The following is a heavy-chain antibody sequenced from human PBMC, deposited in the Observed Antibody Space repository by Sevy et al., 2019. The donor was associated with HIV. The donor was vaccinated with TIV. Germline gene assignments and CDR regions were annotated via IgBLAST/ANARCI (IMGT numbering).Heavy chain of an antibody. CDR3: ARAVEDYSDSSGWDWYFDL. Sequence: GGSLRLSCAVSEITVSSNYMGWVRQAPGKGLQWVSGIFASSNTHFADSVKGRFSISRDNSKNTLSLQMNSLSAEDTAVYYCARAVEDYSDSSGWDWYFDLWGRGTLVTVSS. V-gene: IGHV3-66*01. D-gene: IGHD3-22*01. CDR1: EITVSSNY. CDR2: IFASSNT. J-gene: IGHJ2*01.